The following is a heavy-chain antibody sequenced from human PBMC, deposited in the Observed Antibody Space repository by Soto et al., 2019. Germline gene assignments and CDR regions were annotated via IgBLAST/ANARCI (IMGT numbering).Heavy chain of an antibody. V-gene: IGHV3-21*01. Sequence: GGSLRLSCTVSGFAFNSYGINWVRQAPGQGLEWVSSISKSDYTYYSDSVKGRFTISRDNAKNSVSLQMNTLRVEDTAVYYCAREDSIIIPAVSDFWGQGTLVTVSS. CDR2: ISKSDYT. J-gene: IGHJ4*02. CDR3: AREDSIIIPAVSDF. CDR1: GFAFNSYG. D-gene: IGHD2-2*01.